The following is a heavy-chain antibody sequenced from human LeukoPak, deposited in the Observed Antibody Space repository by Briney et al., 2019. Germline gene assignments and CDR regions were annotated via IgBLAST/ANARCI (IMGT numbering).Heavy chain of an antibody. Sequence: GGSLRLSCAASEFTFSSYAMHWVRQAPGKGLEWVAVISYDGNNKYYADSVKGRFTISRDNSKNTLYLQMNSLRPEDTSIYYCATGDYGAYFWGQATLATV. D-gene: IGHD4-17*01. CDR2: ISYDGNNK. J-gene: IGHJ4*02. V-gene: IGHV3-30*04. CDR1: EFTFSSYA. CDR3: ATGDYGAYF.